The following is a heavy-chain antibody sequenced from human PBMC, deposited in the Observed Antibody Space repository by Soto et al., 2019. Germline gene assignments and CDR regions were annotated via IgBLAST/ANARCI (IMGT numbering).Heavy chain of an antibody. D-gene: IGHD3-3*01. V-gene: IGHV4-38-2*02. CDR2: LYQSGNT. CDR1: CYSISRGYY. J-gene: IGHJ5*02. CDR3: ARDGFLLKYDFWSGLNWFDP. Sequence: SETLSLNWGFSCYSISRGYYCGFIRQPSVKGLXWLGSLYQSGNTEYNPSLRSLVTISVDTSKNQTSRKMSSVAAADRAAYYCARDGFLLKYDFWSGLNWFDPWGQGTLVTVSS.